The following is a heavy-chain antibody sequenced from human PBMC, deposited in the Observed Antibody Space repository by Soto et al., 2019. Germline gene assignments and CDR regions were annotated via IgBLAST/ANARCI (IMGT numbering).Heavy chain of an antibody. V-gene: IGHV3-21*01. Sequence: PGGYLRLSCAASGFTFSSYSMNWVRQAPGKGLEWVSSISSSSSYIYYADSVKGRFTISRENAKNSLYLQMNSLRAEDTAVYYCAIKSVVVPAALYGMDGWGPGTTVTVSS. CDR1: GFTFSSYS. CDR2: ISSSSSYI. J-gene: IGHJ6*02. D-gene: IGHD2-2*01. CDR3: AIKSVVVPAALYGMDG.